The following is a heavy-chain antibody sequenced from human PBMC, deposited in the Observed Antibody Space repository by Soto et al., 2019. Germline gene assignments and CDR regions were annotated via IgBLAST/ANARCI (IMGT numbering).Heavy chain of an antibody. CDR1: GGSFSGYY. CDR2: INHSGST. D-gene: IGHD2-15*01. J-gene: IGHJ4*02. Sequence: SETLSLTCAFYGGSFSGYYWSLIRQPPGKGLEWIGEINHSGSTNYNPSLKSRVTISVDTSKNQFSLKLSSVTAADTAVYYCARSLGYCSGGSCYPPPHWGQGTLVTVSS. V-gene: IGHV4-34*01. CDR3: ARSLGYCSGGSCYPPPH.